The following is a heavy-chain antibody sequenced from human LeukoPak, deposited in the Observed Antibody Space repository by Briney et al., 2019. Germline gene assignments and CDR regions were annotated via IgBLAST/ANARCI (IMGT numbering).Heavy chain of an antibody. CDR2: ISYDGSNK. V-gene: IGHV3-30-3*01. CDR3: ASLDTTQSDLDY. J-gene: IGHJ4*02. Sequence: PRGSLRLSCAASGFTFSSYAMHWVRQAPGKGLEWVAVISYDGSNKYYADSVKGRFTISRDNSKNTLYLQMNSLRAEDTAVYYCASLDTTQSDLDYWGQGTLVTVSS. CDR1: GFTFSSYA. D-gene: IGHD1-14*01.